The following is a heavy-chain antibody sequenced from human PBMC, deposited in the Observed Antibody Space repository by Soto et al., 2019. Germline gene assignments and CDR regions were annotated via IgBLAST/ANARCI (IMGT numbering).Heavy chain of an antibody. D-gene: IGHD3-16*02. Sequence: SETLSLTCAVSGASFTSNDWWTWVRQPPGRGLEWIGEIYRTGSTNYNPSLKSRVTISLDKSENQFSLKVTSLTAADTAVYYCESRDPRNRVDYWGQGTLVTVSS. CDR3: ESRDPRNRVDY. CDR2: IYRTGST. CDR1: GASFTSNDW. J-gene: IGHJ4*02. V-gene: IGHV4-4*02.